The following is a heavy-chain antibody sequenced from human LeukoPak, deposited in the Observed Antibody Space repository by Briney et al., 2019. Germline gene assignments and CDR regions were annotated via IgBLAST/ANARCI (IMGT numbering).Heavy chain of an antibody. CDR3: AKSALETRHYYYYGMDV. V-gene: IGHV3-30*18. CDR2: ISYDGSNK. CDR1: GFTFSSYG. D-gene: IGHD4-23*01. Sequence: GGSLRLSCPASGFTFSSYGTHWARQPPGKGRGWEAFISYDGSNKNYADSVKGRFTISRDNSKNTLNVQMNSLRAEDTAVYYCAKSALETRHYYYYGMDVWGQGTTVTVSS. J-gene: IGHJ6*02.